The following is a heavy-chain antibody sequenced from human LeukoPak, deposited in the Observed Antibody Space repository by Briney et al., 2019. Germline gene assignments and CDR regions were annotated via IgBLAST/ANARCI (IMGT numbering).Heavy chain of an antibody. D-gene: IGHD3-10*01. Sequence: GGSLRLSCAVSGFTFSNYWMHWVRHAPGKGLVWVSAVNRGGSGTYYAGSVKGRFTISRDNAKHTLYLQMNSLRVEDTAVYYCTPGGGQGTLVTVSS. J-gene: IGHJ4*02. CDR3: TPG. CDR1: GFTFSNYW. V-gene: IGHV3-74*01. CDR2: VNRGGSGT.